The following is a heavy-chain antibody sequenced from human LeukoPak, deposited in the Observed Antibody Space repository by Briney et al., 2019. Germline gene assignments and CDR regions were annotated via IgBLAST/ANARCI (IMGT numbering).Heavy chain of an antibody. CDR3: VKASELGDFPKYFYYGMDV. Sequence: GGSLRLSCAASGFTFNGYAMSWVRQAPGKGLEWVSGISYNGGSKFYADSVKGRFIISRDNSKNTLFLQLNSLRAEDTGVYYCVKASELGDFPKYFYYGMDVWGQGTTVTVSS. J-gene: IGHJ6*02. CDR1: GFTFNGYA. CDR2: ISYNGGSK. V-gene: IGHV3-23*01. D-gene: IGHD1-14*01.